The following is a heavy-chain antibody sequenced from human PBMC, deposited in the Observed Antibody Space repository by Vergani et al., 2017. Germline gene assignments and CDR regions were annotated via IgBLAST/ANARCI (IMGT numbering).Heavy chain of an antibody. Sequence: QVQLEESGGGVVQPGRSLGLSCAGSGFTLSSHAMHWVRQTPGKGLEWVAFIQYDGSDIFYADFVEGRFTISRDKSKNSLYLQMRSRRFDDTAVYYCANEVSANRIRGWLDHWCQGALVTVSS. D-gene: IGHD3-10*01. J-gene: IGHJ4*02. V-gene: IGHV3-30*02. CDR2: IQYDGSDI. CDR3: ANEVSANRIRGWLDH. CDR1: GFTLSSHA.